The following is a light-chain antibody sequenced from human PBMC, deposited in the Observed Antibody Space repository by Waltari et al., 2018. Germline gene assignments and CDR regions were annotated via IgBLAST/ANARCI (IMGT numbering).Light chain of an antibody. CDR3: QQCNTYPYT. J-gene: IGKJ2*01. CDR1: QIITSW. CDR2: QAF. Sequence: DIQMTQSPSTLSASVGDRVTITCRASQIITSWLAWYQQKPGKAPKLLIYQAFSLESGVPSRFSGSGSGTQFTLTISSLQPDDFATYYCQQCNTYPYTFGQGTKVEIK. V-gene: IGKV1-5*03.